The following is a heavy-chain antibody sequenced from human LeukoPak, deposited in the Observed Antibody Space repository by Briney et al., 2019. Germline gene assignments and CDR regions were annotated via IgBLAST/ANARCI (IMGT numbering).Heavy chain of an antibody. CDR3: ARGEGRGPTDFDH. J-gene: IGHJ4*02. CDR2: IYYSGST. V-gene: IGHV4-39*07. CDR1: GASISSSTYY. Sequence: PSETLSLTCTVSGASISSSTYYWGWIRQPPGKGLEWIGSIYYSGSTYYNPSLKSRVTISVDTSKNQFSLKLSSVTAADTAVYYCARGEGRGPTDFDHWGQGILVTVSS. D-gene: IGHD1-26*01.